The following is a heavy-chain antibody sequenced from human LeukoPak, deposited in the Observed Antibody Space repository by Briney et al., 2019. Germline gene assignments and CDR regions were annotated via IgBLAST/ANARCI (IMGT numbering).Heavy chain of an antibody. Sequence: RGESLKISCKGSGYSFTSYWIGWVRQMPGKGLEWMGIIYPGDSDTRYSPSFQGQVTISADKSISTAYLQWSSLKASDTAMYYCARPSGRDGYMYNFDYWGQGTLVTVSS. J-gene: IGHJ4*02. V-gene: IGHV5-51*01. CDR1: GYSFTSYW. D-gene: IGHD5-24*01. CDR3: ARPSGRDGYMYNFDY. CDR2: IYPGDSDT.